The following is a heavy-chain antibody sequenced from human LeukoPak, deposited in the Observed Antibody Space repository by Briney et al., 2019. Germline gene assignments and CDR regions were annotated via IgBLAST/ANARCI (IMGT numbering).Heavy chain of an antibody. J-gene: IGHJ5*02. CDR2: ISSYSHYL. Sequence: KPGGSLRPSCVASGFTFSFYTMNWVRQAPGQGLEWVSSISSYSHYLYYADSVKGRFTISRDIAKNSVYLEMNSLRAEDTAVYFCARDLRPDVPTAPTPDSWGQGTLVTVSS. CDR1: GFTFSFYT. V-gene: IGHV3-21*06. CDR3: ARDLRPDVPTAPTPDS. D-gene: IGHD2-21*02.